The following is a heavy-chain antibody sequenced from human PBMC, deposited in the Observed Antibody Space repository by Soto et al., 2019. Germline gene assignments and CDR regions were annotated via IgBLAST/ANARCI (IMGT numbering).Heavy chain of an antibody. D-gene: IGHD2-15*01. Sequence: GGSLRLSCAASGFSFCSYGMHWVRQAPGKGLEWLSYISSSGSTIYYADSVKGRFTISRDNAKSSLYLQMNSLRAEDTAVYYCAREGEGYCSGSGCWRGWFDPWGQGTLVTVSS. V-gene: IGHV3-48*04. CDR1: GFSFCSYG. J-gene: IGHJ5*02. CDR2: ISSSGSTI. CDR3: AREGEGYCSGSGCWRGWFDP.